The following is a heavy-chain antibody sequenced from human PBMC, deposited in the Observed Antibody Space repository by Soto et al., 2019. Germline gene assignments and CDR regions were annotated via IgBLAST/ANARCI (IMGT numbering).Heavy chain of an antibody. Sequence: SETLSLTCTVSGASISSGTFYWGWIRQPPGKGLESIANIYYDGSTYYNPSLKSRVTISLDTSKNQFSLKLSSVTAADTAVYYCARDSGYSYGPIDYWGQGTLVTVSS. CDR1: GASISSGTFY. V-gene: IGHV4-39*02. J-gene: IGHJ4*02. D-gene: IGHD5-18*01. CDR3: ARDSGYSYGPIDY. CDR2: IYYDGST.